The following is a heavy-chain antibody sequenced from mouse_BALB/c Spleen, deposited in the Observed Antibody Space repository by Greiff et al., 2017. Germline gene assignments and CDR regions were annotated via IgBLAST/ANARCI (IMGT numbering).Heavy chain of an antibody. CDR1: GYTFTSYW. V-gene: IGHV1S81*02. CDR3: ARRLRGDSMDY. J-gene: IGHJ4*01. CDR2: INPSNGRT. D-gene: IGHD1-1*01. Sequence: QVQLQQPGAELVKPGASVKLSCKASGYTFTSYWMHWVKQRPGQGLEWIGEINPSNGRTNYNEKFKSKATLTVDKSSSTAYMQLCSLTSEDSAVYYCARRLRGDSMDYWGQGTSVTVAS.